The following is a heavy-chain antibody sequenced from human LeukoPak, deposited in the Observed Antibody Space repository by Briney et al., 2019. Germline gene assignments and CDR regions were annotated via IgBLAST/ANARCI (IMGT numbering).Heavy chain of an antibody. Sequence: ASVTVSFKVSGYTLTELSMHWVRQAPGKGREWMGGFDPEDGETIYAQKFQGRVTMTEDTSTDTAYMELSSLRSEDTAVYYCATGIEWFPDAFDIWGQGTMVTVSS. CDR2: FDPEDGET. J-gene: IGHJ3*02. V-gene: IGHV1-24*01. CDR1: GYTLTELS. D-gene: IGHD3-3*01. CDR3: ATGIEWFPDAFDI.